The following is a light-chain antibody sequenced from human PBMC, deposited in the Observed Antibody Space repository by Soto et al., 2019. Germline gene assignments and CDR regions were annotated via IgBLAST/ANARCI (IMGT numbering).Light chain of an antibody. J-gene: IGLJ3*02. V-gene: IGLV2-14*01. CDR3: SSYVGNNNLV. CDR1: SSDVGGYNY. CDR2: EVT. Sequence: QSVLTQPASVSGSPGQSITISCTGTSSDVGGYNYVSWYQQYPGKAPKVMIYEVTNRPSGVSNRFSGSKSGNTASLTVSGLQADDEADYYCSSYVGNNNLVFGGGTKVTVL.